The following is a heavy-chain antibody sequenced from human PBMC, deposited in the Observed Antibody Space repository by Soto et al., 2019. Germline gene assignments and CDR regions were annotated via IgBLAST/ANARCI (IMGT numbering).Heavy chain of an antibody. Sequence: GASLKISCRTSGYRFTSYWIAWVRQMPGKGLEWMGIIFPSDSDTRYSPSFQGQVTISADRSTSTVFLQWARLKASDTAVYFCARKDKSGYFNWFDPWGQGTLVTVSS. CDR3: ARKDKSGYFNWFDP. CDR1: GYRFTSYW. V-gene: IGHV5-51*01. CDR2: IFPSDSDT. J-gene: IGHJ5*02. D-gene: IGHD3-22*01.